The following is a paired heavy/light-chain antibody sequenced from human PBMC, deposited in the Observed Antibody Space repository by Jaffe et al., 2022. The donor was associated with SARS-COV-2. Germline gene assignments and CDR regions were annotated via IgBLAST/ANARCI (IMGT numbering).Light chain of an antibody. J-gene: IGKJ2*01. V-gene: IGKV2-30*01. CDR1: QSPVSDDGNTF. Sequence: DVVLAQSPLSLPVTLGQPASISCRSSQSPVSDDGNTFLNWFQQRPGQSPRRLIYKVSNRDSGVPDRFSGSGSGTDFTLKISRVEAEDVGIYYCMQATHWPYTFGQGTKLEIK. CDR2: KVS. CDR3: MQATHWPYT.
Heavy chain of an antibody. V-gene: IGHV3-9*01. CDR3: LKDVSPGGLDY. D-gene: IGHD3-16*01. Sequence: EVQLVESGGGLVQPGGSLRLSCTASGLTLKDYAMHWVRQAPGKGLEWVSGIYWDSRTGYADSVKGRFTTSRDNAKNSLYLQMNSLRVEDTAFYYCLKDVSPGGLDYWGQGTLVTVSS. J-gene: IGHJ4*02. CDR2: IYWDSRT. CDR1: GLTLKDYA.